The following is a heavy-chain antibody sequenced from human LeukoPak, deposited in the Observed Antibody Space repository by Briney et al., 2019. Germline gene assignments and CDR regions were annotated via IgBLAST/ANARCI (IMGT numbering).Heavy chain of an antibody. J-gene: IGHJ5*01. CDR2: INAGNGNT. CDR3: ARDPCTNGVCYNNWFDS. V-gene: IGHV1-3*01. D-gene: IGHD2-8*01. Sequence: ASVKVSCKASGYTFTSYVMHWVRQAPGQRLEWMGWINAGNGNTKYSQKFQGRVTITRDTSASTAYMELSSLRPEDTAVYYCARDPCTNGVCYNNWFDSWGQGTLVTVSS. CDR1: GYTFTSYV.